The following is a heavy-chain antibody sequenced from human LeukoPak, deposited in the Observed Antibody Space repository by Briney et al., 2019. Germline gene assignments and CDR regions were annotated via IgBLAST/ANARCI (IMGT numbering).Heavy chain of an antibody. CDR2: IYYSGST. CDR1: GGSISTRGYY. J-gene: IGHJ4*02. CDR3: ARHNQFEY. Sequence: SETLSLTCTVSGGSISTRGYYWSWIRQPPGKGLEWIGYIYYSGSTNYNPSLKSRVTISVDTSKNQFSLKLSSLTAADTAVYYCARHNQFEYWGQGTLVTVSS. V-gene: IGHV4-61*05.